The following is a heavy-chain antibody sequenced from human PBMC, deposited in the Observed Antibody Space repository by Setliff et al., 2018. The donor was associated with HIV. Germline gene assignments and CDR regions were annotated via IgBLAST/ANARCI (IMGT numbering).Heavy chain of an antibody. D-gene: IGHD3-22*01. CDR1: GGSISSDNW. CDR2: IYHSGST. Sequence: PSETLSLTCAVSGGSISSDNWWSWVRQPPGKGLEWIVEIYHSGSTTYNPSLKSRTTISVDKSKNQFSLKLISVTAADTAVYYCARAVHSPSTYYYVFDYWGQGTLVTVSS. J-gene: IGHJ4*02. CDR3: ARAVHSPSTYYYVFDY. V-gene: IGHV4-4*02.